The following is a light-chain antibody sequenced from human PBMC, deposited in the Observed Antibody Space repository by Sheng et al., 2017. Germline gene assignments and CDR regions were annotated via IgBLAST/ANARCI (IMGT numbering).Light chain of an antibody. V-gene: IGKV1-5*03. CDR2: KAS. CDR3: QQSYTFS. CDR1: QSVSDW. J-gene: IGKJ2*01. Sequence: DIQMTQSPSTLSASVGDRVTITCRASQSVSDWLAWYQQKPGKAPKLLIYKASRLEVGVPSRFSGSGSGTEFTLIISSLQSDDFATYYCQQSYTFSFGQGTKLEIK.